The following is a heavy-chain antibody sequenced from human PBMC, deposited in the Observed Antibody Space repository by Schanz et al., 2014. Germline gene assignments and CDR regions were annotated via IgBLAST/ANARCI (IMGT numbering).Heavy chain of an antibody. V-gene: IGHV3-11*01. D-gene: IGHD7-27*01. CDR1: GFIFNDYY. CDR2: ISRDGTTS. Sequence: QVQLVESGGGLVKPGGSLRLSCAASGFIFNDYYMNWILQAPGKGLEWLSYISRDGTTSYYADSVKGRFTISRDNAKNSLDLEMTSLRGEDTAVYYCARENLNWEAFDIWGQGTVVTVSS. J-gene: IGHJ3*02. CDR3: ARENLNWEAFDI.